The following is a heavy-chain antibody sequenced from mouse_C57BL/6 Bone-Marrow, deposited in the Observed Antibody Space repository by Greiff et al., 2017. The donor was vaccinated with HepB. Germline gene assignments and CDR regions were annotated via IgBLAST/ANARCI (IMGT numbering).Heavy chain of an antibody. J-gene: IGHJ2*01. CDR1: GFTFSDYY. V-gene: IGHV5-16*01. CDR2: INYDGSST. CDR3: ARVYDGYYVRFDY. Sequence: EVQLVESEGGLVQPGSSMKLSCTASGFTFSDYYMAWVRQVPEKGLEWVANINYDGSSTYYLDSLKSRFIISSDNAKNILYLQMSSLKAEDTATYYCARVYDGYYVRFDYWGQGTTLTVSS. D-gene: IGHD2-3*01.